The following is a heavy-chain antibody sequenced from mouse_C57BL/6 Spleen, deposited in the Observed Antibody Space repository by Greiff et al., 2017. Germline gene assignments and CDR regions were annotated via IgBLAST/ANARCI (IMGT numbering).Heavy chain of an antibody. Sequence: QVQLQQSGAELVKPGASVKMSCKASGYTFTSYWITWVKQRPGQGLEWIGEIYPGSGSTNYNEKFKSKATLTVDTSSSTAYMQLSSLTSEDSAVYYCARGDGNYWFAYWGQGTLVTVSA. CDR1: GYTFTSYW. D-gene: IGHD2-1*01. CDR3: ARGDGNYWFAY. V-gene: IGHV1-55*01. CDR2: IYPGSGST. J-gene: IGHJ3*01.